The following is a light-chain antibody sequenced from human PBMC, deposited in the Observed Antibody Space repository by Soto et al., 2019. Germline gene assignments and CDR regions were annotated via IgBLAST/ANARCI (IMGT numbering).Light chain of an antibody. Sequence: QSVLTQPPSVSAAPGEKVTISCSGSSSNIRKNYVSWYQQFPGTAPKLLIYENNKRPSGIPDRFSGSKSGTSXTLGIIGLQTGDEADYYCATWDSSLNAGVFGTGTKLTVL. CDR3: ATWDSSLNAGV. V-gene: IGLV1-51*01. CDR1: SSNIRKNY. J-gene: IGLJ1*01. CDR2: ENN.